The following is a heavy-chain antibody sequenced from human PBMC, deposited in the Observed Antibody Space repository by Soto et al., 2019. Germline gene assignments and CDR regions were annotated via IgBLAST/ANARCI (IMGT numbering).Heavy chain of an antibody. CDR1: GGSVSSGSYY. Sequence: PSETLSLTYTVSGGSVSSGSYYWSWIRQPPGKGLEWIGYIYYSGSTNYNPSLKSRVTISVDTSKNQFSLKLSSVTAADTAVYYCARTYGSGSFFDYWGQGTLVTVSS. J-gene: IGHJ4*02. CDR2: IYYSGST. V-gene: IGHV4-61*01. D-gene: IGHD3-10*01. CDR3: ARTYGSGSFFDY.